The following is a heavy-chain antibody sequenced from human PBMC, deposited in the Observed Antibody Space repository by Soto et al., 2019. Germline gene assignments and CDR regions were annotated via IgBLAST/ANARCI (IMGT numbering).Heavy chain of an antibody. J-gene: IGHJ3*02. CDR2: IKSKTDGGTT. CDR1: GFTFSNAW. V-gene: IGHV3-15*01. CDR3: TTDLGYFDWLLDAFDI. Sequence: EVQLVESGGGLVKPGGSLRLSCAASGFTFSNAWMSWVRQAPGKGLERVGRIKSKTDGGTTDYAAPVKGRFTISRDDSKNTLYLQMNSLKTEDTAVYYCTTDLGYFDWLLDAFDIWGQGTMVTVSS. D-gene: IGHD3-9*01.